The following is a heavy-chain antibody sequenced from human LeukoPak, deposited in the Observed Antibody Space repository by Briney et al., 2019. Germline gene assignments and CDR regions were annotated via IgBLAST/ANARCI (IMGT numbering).Heavy chain of an antibody. CDR3: AREACAWDMITFGGVIVIPGYYYYMDV. Sequence: PGGSLRLSCAASGFTFSSYSMNWVRQAPGKGLEWVSSISSSSSYIYYADSVKGRFTISRDNAKNSLYLQMNSLRAEDTAVYYCAREACAWDMITFGGVIVIPGYYYYMDVWGKGTTVTISS. D-gene: IGHD3-16*02. CDR1: GFTFSSYS. V-gene: IGHV3-21*01. J-gene: IGHJ6*03. CDR2: ISSSSSYI.